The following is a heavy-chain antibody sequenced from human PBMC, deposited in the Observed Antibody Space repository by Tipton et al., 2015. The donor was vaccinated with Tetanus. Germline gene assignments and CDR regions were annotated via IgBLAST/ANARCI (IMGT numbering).Heavy chain of an antibody. CDR2: ISSSGST. CDR3: ARANYDFPKKGPFDS. CDR1: GGSLRSGDHY. V-gene: IGHV4-61*08. Sequence: TLSLTCSVSGGSLRSGDHYWSWIRQPPGKGLEWLAYISSSGSTNSNYSLKSRITISQDKSKNQFSLRLTSVTAADTAVYYCARANYDFPKKGPFDSWGPGSLVIVSS. D-gene: IGHD3-3*01. J-gene: IGHJ4*02.